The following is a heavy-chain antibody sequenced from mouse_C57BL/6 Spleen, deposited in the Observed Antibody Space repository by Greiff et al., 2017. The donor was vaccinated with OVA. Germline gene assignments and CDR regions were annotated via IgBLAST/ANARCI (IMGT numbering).Heavy chain of an antibody. J-gene: IGHJ4*01. D-gene: IGHD2-1*01. CDR3: ARSDYYGNSYYAMDY. CDR2: IYPYNGVS. CDR1: GYSFTGYY. V-gene: IGHV1-31*01. Sequence: DVQLVESGPELVKPGASVKISCKASGYSFTGYYMHWVKQSHGNILDWIGYIYPYNGVSSYNQKFKGKATLTVDKSSSTAYMELRSLTSEDSAVYYCARSDYYGNSYYAMDYWGQGTSVTVSS.